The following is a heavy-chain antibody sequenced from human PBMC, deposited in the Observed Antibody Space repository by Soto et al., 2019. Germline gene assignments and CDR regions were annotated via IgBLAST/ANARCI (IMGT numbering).Heavy chain of an antibody. J-gene: IGHJ4*02. CDR2: IYYSGST. V-gene: IGHV4-59*01. Sequence: SETLSITCTVSGGSISSYYWSWIRQPPGKGLEWIGYIYYSGSTNYNPSLKSRVTISVDTSKNQFSLKLSSVTAADTAGYYCARGRSSGWYDYWGQGTLVTVSS. CDR1: GGSISSYY. CDR3: ARGRSSGWYDY. D-gene: IGHD6-19*01.